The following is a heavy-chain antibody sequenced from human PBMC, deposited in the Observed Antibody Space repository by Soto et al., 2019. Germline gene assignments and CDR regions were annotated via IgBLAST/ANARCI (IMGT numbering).Heavy chain of an antibody. D-gene: IGHD2-15*01. CDR3: VRETQIVMVVCPTPGSPGAFDM. J-gene: IGHJ3*02. V-gene: IGHV3-30-3*01. Sequence: QMQLVESGGGVVQPGRSLRLSCAASGFSFRNYNLHWVRQAPGKGLEWVAVVSHDGVNKHYAESVKGRLSISRDSSRDTLYLQMNSLRPEEPAVYYCVRETQIVMVVCPTPGSPGAFDMWGQGTMVTVSS. CDR2: VSHDGVNK. CDR1: GFSFRNYN.